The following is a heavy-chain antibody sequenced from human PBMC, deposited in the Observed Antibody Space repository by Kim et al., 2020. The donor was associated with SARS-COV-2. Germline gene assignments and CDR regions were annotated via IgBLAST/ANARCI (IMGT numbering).Heavy chain of an antibody. CDR3: AIQRVVYKRGAFDI. CDR2: IYYSGST. J-gene: IGHJ3*02. Sequence: SETLSLTCTVSGGSISSSSYYWGWIRQPPGKGLEWIGSIYYSGSTYYNPSLKSRVTISVDTSKNQFSLKLSSVTAADTAVYYCAIQRVVYKRGAFDIWGQGTMVTVSS. CDR1: GGSISSSSYY. V-gene: IGHV4-39*01. D-gene: IGHD2-8*02.